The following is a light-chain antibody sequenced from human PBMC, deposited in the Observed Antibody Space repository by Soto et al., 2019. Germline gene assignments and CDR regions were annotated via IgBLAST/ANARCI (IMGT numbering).Light chain of an antibody. V-gene: IGKV1-5*03. J-gene: IGKJ1*01. CDR2: TAS. Sequence: DIQMTQSPSTLSASIGDRITISCRASQDIDTWLAWYQQRPGKAPKLLIYTASTLENGVPSRFSGSGSGTAFTLTISSLQPEDFATYYCQQYSDYSRSFGQGTQVE. CDR3: QQYSDYSRS. CDR1: QDIDTW.